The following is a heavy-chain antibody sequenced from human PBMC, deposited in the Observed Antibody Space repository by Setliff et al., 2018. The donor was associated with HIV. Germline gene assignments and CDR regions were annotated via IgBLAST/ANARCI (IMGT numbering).Heavy chain of an antibody. J-gene: IGHJ4*02. Sequence: SLRLSCATSGFTFSSYGMHWVRQAPGKGLEWVAFIRYDDTYKFYADSLKGRFTISRDNSKNTLFLQVNSLRVEDTAVYYCAKNLYRSPWSPLDYWGQGTQVTVSS. CDR2: IRYDDTYK. CDR3: AKNLYRSPWSPLDY. V-gene: IGHV3-30*02. D-gene: IGHD6-19*01. CDR1: GFTFSSYG.